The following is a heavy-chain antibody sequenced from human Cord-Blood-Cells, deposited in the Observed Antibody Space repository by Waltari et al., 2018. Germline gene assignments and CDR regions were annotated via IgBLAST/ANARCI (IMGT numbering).Heavy chain of an antibody. CDR2: FDPEDGET. D-gene: IGHD3-22*01. CDR3: YYYYDSSGYYPEYFQH. V-gene: IGHV1-24*01. CDR1: GYTPTELS. J-gene: IGHJ1*01. Sequence: QVQLVQSGAEVKKPGASEKVPCKVSGYTPTELSMSRVLQAPGKGLEWMGGFDPEDGETIYAQKFQGRVTMTEATSTDTAYMELSSLRSEDTAVYYCYYYYDSSGYYPEYFQHWGQGTLVTVSS.